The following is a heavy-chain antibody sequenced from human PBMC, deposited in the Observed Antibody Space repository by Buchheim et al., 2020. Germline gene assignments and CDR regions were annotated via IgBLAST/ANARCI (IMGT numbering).Heavy chain of an antibody. J-gene: IGHJ6*01. D-gene: IGHD4-17*01. CDR2: FSGSSGTT. CDR3: AKETVTAGAGYYGMDV. CDR1: GFPFSSYA. V-gene: IGHV3-23*01. Sequence: EVQLLESGGGLIQPGGSLRLSCAASGFPFSSYAMSWVRQAPGKGLEWVSSFSGSSGTTYYADSVKGRFTISRDNSKNTLYLKMNSLGAGDTAVYYCAKETVTAGAGYYGMDVWGQGTT.